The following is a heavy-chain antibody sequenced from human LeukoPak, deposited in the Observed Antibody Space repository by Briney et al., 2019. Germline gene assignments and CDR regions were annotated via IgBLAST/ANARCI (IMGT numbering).Heavy chain of an antibody. D-gene: IGHD1-14*01. Sequence: SETLSLTCAVYGGSFSGYYWSWIRQPPGKGLEWIGEINHSGSTNYNPSLKSRVTTSVDTSKNQFSLKLSSVTAADTAVYYCARDQSFPRKGYYYYYGMGVWGQGTTVTVSS. V-gene: IGHV4-34*01. CDR1: GGSFSGYY. J-gene: IGHJ6*02. CDR2: INHSGST. CDR3: ARDQSFPRKGYYYYYGMGV.